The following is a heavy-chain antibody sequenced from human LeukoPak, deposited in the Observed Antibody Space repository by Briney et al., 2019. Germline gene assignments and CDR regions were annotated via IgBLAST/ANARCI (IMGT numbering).Heavy chain of an antibody. V-gene: IGHV3-48*01. CDR2: ISSSSSTI. D-gene: IGHD1-26*01. Sequence: QSGGSLRLSCAASGFTFSSYSMNWVRQAPGKGLEWVSYISSSSSTIYYADSVKGRFTISRDNAKNSLYLQMNSLRAEDTAAYYCARWASQDAFDIWGQGTMVTVSS. CDR1: GFTFSSYS. CDR3: ARWASQDAFDI. J-gene: IGHJ3*02.